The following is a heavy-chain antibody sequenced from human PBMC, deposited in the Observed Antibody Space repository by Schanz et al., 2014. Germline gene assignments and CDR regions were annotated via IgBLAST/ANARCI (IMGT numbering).Heavy chain of an antibody. CDR2: IGGSGDST. CDR3: AMGGYQLHH. CDR1: GFTFSNHA. Sequence: EVHLLESGGGLVQPGGSLRLSCAASGFTFSNHALSWVRQAPGKGLEWVSGIGGSGDSTHYADSVKGRFIISRDNSKNTLYLQMNSLRVEDTAVYYCAMGGYQLHHWGQGTLVTDSS. V-gene: IGHV3-23*01. J-gene: IGHJ4*02. D-gene: IGHD1-7*01.